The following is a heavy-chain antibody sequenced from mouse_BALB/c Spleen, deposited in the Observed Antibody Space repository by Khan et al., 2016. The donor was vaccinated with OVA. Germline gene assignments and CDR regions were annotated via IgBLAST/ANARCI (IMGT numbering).Heavy chain of an antibody. D-gene: IGHD2-1*01. J-gene: IGHJ1*01. CDR3: MRYGNYWYVDG. CDR2: INSDGSAI. V-gene: IGHV11-2*02. CDR1: GFTFSGFW. Sequence: EVQLLETGGGLVQPGGSRGLSCEGSGFTFSGFWMSWVRQTPGKTLVWIGDINSDGSAINYAPSIQDRFTIFRDTDKNTLYLQMSNVRSEDTATYFCMRYGNYWYVDGWGAGTTVTVSS.